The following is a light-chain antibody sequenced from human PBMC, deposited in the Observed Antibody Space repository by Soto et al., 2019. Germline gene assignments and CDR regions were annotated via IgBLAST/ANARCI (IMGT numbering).Light chain of an antibody. CDR1: QSINIW. CDR3: QQYNVYWT. Sequence: DLQMTQSHSTLSASVGDRVTITCRASQSINIWLAWYQQKPGRAPKLLIHKASTLESGVPSRFSGSGSGTEFTLTVSSLQPDDFATYYCQQYNVYWTFGQGTKVDI. CDR2: KAS. J-gene: IGKJ1*01. V-gene: IGKV1-5*03.